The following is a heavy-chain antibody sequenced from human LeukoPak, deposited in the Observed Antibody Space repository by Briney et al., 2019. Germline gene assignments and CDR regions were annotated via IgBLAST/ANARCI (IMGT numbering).Heavy chain of an antibody. CDR1: GGSISSSSYY. CDR3: ARPMDRGHYGILTGFDY. D-gene: IGHD3-9*01. Sequence: KPSETLSLTCTVSGGSISSSSYYWGWIRQPPGKGVEWIGSICYSGSTYYNPSLKSRVTISVDTSKNPFSLKLSSVTAADTAVYYCARPMDRGHYGILTGFDYWGQGTLVTVSS. CDR2: ICYSGST. J-gene: IGHJ4*02. V-gene: IGHV4-39*01.